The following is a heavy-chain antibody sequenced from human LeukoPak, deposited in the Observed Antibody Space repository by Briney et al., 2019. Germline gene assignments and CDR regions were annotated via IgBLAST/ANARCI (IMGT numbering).Heavy chain of an antibody. V-gene: IGHV1-18*04. D-gene: IGHD1-26*01. J-gene: IGHJ6*02. Sequence: ASVKVSCKASGYTFTSYGISWVRQAPGQGLEWVAWISAYNSNKNSAEKFQGGVTMTIDTSTSTAYMELRSLKSDDTAVYYCVRHIKPAGPWDGMDVWGQGTTVIVS. CDR1: GYTFTSYG. CDR3: VRHIKPAGPWDGMDV. CDR2: ISAYNSNK.